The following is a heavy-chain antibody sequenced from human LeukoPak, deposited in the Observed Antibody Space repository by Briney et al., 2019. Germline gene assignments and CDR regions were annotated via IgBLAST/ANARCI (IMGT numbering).Heavy chain of an antibody. CDR2: IYPGDSAT. V-gene: IGHV5-51*01. CDR1: GSTFTSYW. CDR3: ARQTAGYSYGDFDY. Sequence: GESLQISCKGSGSTFTSYWIGWVRQLPGKGLEWMGIIYPGDSATRYSPSFQGQVTISADKSISTAYLQWSSLKASDRDMYYCARQTAGYSYGDFDYWGQGTLVTVSS. J-gene: IGHJ4*02. D-gene: IGHD5-18*01.